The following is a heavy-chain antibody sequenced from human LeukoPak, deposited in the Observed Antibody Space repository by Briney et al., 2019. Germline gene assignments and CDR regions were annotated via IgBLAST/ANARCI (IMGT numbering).Heavy chain of an antibody. CDR3: ARDNWNYGGWFDP. D-gene: IGHD1-7*01. CDR1: GGTFSSYA. CDR2: IIPIFGIA. V-gene: IGHV1-69*04. J-gene: IGHJ5*02. Sequence: SVKVSCKASGGTFSSYAISWVRQAPGQGLEWMGRIIPIFGIANYAQKFQGRVTITADKTTSTAYMELSSLRSEDTAVYYCARDNWNYGGWFDPWGQGTLVTVSS.